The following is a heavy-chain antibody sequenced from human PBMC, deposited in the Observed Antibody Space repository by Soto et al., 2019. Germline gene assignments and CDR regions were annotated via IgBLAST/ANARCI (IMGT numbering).Heavy chain of an antibody. CDR3: VRSVPAATWAYNGMDV. D-gene: IGHD2-2*01. CDR2: IYHSGTF. CDR1: GGSVSSSSC. J-gene: IGHJ6*02. V-gene: IGHV4-4*02. Sequence: SETLSLTCAVSGGSVSSSSCWSWARQAPRKGLEWIGEIYHSGTFNYNPSLASRVSVSVDESRNQVSLTLNSVTAADTAIYYCVRSVPAATWAYNGMDVWGQGTTVTAP.